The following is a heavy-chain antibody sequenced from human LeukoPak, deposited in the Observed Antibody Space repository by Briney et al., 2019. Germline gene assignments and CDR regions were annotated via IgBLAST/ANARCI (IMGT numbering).Heavy chain of an antibody. CDR2: INHNGST. J-gene: IGHJ4*02. CDR1: GGSFSGYY. Sequence: SETLSLTCAVYGGSFSGYYWSWIRQPPGKGLEWIGEINHNGSTSHNPSLKSRVTISVDTSKNQFSLKLSSVTAADTAVYYCARRRYDYGDLVEDYWGQGTLVTVSS. V-gene: IGHV4-34*01. CDR3: ARRRYDYGDLVEDY. D-gene: IGHD4-17*01.